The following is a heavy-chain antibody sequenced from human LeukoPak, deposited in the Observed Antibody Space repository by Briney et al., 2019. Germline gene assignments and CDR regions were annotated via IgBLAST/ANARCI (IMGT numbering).Heavy chain of an antibody. D-gene: IGHD6-13*01. CDR2: ISFDGSNK. CDR3: AKDSQPGIAAAGTRDFQH. Sequence: GGSLRLSCAASGFTFSSYVMHWVRQVPGRGLEWVAVISFDGSNKNYADSVKGRFTISRDSSKNTLYLQMNSLRAEDTAVYYCAKDSQPGIAAAGTRDFQHWGQGTLVTVSS. CDR1: GFTFSSYV. J-gene: IGHJ1*01. V-gene: IGHV3-30*18.